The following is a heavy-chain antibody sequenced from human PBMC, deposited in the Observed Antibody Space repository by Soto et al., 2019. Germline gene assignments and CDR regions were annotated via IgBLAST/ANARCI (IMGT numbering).Heavy chain of an antibody. J-gene: IGHJ5*02. CDR2: VHDSWGS. D-gene: IGHD2-21*01. CDR3: ATLPPRIVVSLLPIPT. Sequence: PSETLSLTCTVSGGSISSYYWSWIRQPPGKGLEWIGYVHDSWGSHYNPSLKSRVAISLYTSNSQFSLKLTSVTATDTAVYYCATLPPRIVVSLLPIPTWGQGILVTVSS. CDR1: GGSISSYY. V-gene: IGHV4-59*08.